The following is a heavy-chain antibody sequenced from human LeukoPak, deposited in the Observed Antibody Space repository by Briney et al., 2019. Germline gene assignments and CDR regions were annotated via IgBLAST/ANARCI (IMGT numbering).Heavy chain of an antibody. CDR1: GFTFSDYY. D-gene: IGHD5-24*01. V-gene: IGHV3-11*04. CDR3: VRGDKRDY. CDR2: ISSSGSTI. J-gene: IGHJ4*01. Sequence: PGGSLRLSCAASGFTFSDYYMSWIRQAPGKGLEWVSYISSSGSTIYYADSVKGRLTISRDNAESSVYLHVNSLRVEDTAIYYCVRGDKRDYWGQGTLVTVAS.